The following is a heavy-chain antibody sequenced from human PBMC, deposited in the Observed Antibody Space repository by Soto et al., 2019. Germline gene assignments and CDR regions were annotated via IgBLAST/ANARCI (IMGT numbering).Heavy chain of an antibody. CDR3: ARSVGWGLVGVAVAGPFDY. D-gene: IGHD6-19*01. Sequence: QVQLQQWGAGLLKPSETLSLTCAVYGGSFSGYYWSWIRQPPGKGLEWIGEINHRGSTNYNPSLRRRVTIVVDTSKNHCSPKLGSVAAAATAVYYCARSVGWGLVGVAVAGPFDYWGQGTLVTVSS. V-gene: IGHV4-34*01. CDR1: GGSFSGYY. J-gene: IGHJ4*02. CDR2: INHRGST.